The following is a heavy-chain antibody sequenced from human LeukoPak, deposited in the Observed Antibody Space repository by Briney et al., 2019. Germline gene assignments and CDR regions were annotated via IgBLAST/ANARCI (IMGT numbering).Heavy chain of an antibody. Sequence: KPSETLSLTCAVYGGSFSGYYWSWIRQPPGKGLEWIGEINHSGSTNYNPSLKSRVTISVDTSKNQFSLKLSSVTAADTAVYYCARVGSQPGIAAAGADYWGQGTLVTVSS. CDR1: GGSFSGYY. V-gene: IGHV4-34*01. D-gene: IGHD6-13*01. CDR2: INHSGST. CDR3: ARVGSQPGIAAAGADY. J-gene: IGHJ4*02.